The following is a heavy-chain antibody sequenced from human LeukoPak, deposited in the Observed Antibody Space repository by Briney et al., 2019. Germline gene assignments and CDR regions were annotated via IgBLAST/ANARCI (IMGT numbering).Heavy chain of an antibody. J-gene: IGHJ6*03. CDR1: GYTFTSYG. CDR3: ARALQVAAIGRSPVHYMDV. V-gene: IGHV1-18*01. Sequence: ASVKVSCKASGYTFTSYGISWVRQAPGQGLEWMGWISAYNGNTNHAQKLQGRVTMTTDTSTSTAYMELRSLRSDDTAVYYCARALQVAAIGRSPVHYMDVWGKGTTVTVSS. CDR2: ISAYNGNT. D-gene: IGHD6-19*01.